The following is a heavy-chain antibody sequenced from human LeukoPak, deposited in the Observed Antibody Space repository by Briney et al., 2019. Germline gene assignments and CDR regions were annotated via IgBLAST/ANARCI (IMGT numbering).Heavy chain of an antibody. CDR1: GFTFDDYG. Sequence: RSGGSLRLTCAASGFTFDDYGMSWVRQAPGKGLEWVSGINWNGGSTGYADSVKGRFTISRDNSKNTLFLQMTNLRAEDTALYYCARNVFLDYDVFSDNPHDYWGQGTLVLVSS. D-gene: IGHD3-9*01. J-gene: IGHJ4*02. V-gene: IGHV3-20*04. CDR2: INWNGGST. CDR3: ARNVFLDYDVFSDNPHDY.